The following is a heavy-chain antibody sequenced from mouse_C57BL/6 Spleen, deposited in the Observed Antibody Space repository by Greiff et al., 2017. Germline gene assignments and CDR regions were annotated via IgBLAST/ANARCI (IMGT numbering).Heavy chain of an antibody. CDR3: ARARSIYDGYYVDY. CDR1: GFTFSSYA. CDR2: ISDGGSYT. D-gene: IGHD2-3*01. V-gene: IGHV5-4*01. Sequence: EVQLVESGGGLVKPGGSLKLSCAASGFTFSSYAMSWVRQTPEKRLEWVATISDGGSYTYYPDNVKGRFTISRDNAKNNLYLQMSHLKSEDTAMYYCARARSIYDGYYVDYWGQGTTLTVSS. J-gene: IGHJ2*01.